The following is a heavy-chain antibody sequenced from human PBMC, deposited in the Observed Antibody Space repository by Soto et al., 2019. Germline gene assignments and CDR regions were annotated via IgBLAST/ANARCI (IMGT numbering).Heavy chain of an antibody. CDR2: ISYDGSNK. CDR1: GFTFSSYG. J-gene: IGHJ6*02. V-gene: IGHV3-30*03. CDR3: ATRQDYYDSSGYSFYYYYGMDV. Sequence: GGSLRLSCAASGFTFSSYGMHWVRQAPGKGLEWVAVISYDGSNKYYADSVKGRFTISRDNSKNTLYLQMNSLRAEDTAVYYCATRQDYYDSSGYSFYYYYGMDVWGQGTTVTVSS. D-gene: IGHD3-22*01.